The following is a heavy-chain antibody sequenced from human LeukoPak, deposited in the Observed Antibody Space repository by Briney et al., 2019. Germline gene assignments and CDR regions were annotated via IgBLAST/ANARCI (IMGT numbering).Heavy chain of an antibody. V-gene: IGHV1-24*01. Sequence: ASVKVSCKVSGYTLTELSMHWVRQAPGKGLEWMGGLDPEDGETIYAQKFQGRVTMTEDTSTDTAYMELSSLRAEDTAVYYCAKEVGYCSGTSCYAPLYWGQGTLVTVSS. J-gene: IGHJ4*02. CDR3: AKEVGYCSGTSCYAPLY. CDR1: GYTLTELS. CDR2: LDPEDGET. D-gene: IGHD2-2*01.